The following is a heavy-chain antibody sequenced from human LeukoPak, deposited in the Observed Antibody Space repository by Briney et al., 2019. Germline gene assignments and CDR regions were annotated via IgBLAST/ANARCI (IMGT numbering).Heavy chain of an antibody. CDR2: IKQDGSEK. CDR3: ARAPGLYYYYYMDV. V-gene: IGHV3-7*01. Sequence: GGSLRLSCAASGFTFSSYWMSWVRQAPGKGLEWVANIKQDGSEKYYVDSVKGRFTISRDNAKNSLYLQMNSLSAEDTAVYYCARAPGLYYYYYMDVWGKGTTVTVSS. CDR1: GFTFSSYW. J-gene: IGHJ6*03.